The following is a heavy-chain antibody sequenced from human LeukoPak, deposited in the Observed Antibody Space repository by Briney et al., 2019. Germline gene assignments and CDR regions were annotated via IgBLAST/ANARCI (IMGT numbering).Heavy chain of an antibody. CDR3: ARGFRWEGYGMDV. J-gene: IGHJ6*02. Sequence: SETLSLTCAVYGGSFSGYYWSWIRQPPGKGLEWIGEINHSGSTNYNPSLKSRVTISVDTSKNQFSLKLSSVTAADTAVYYCARGFRWEGYGMDVWGQGTTVTVPS. D-gene: IGHD1-26*01. CDR1: GGSFSGYY. V-gene: IGHV4-34*01. CDR2: INHSGST.